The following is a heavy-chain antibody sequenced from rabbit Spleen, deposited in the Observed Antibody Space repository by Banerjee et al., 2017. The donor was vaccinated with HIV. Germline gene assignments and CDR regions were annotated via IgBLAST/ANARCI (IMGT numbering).Heavy chain of an antibody. CDR2: IYTGSSGST. V-gene: IGHV1S45*01. CDR3: AREITGGSDNYINL. CDR1: GFSFSGDYD. D-gene: IGHD1-1*01. J-gene: IGHJ4*01. Sequence: QEQLVESGGGLVQPEGSLTLTCTASGFSFSGDYDMCWVRQAPGKGLEWIGCIYTGSSGSTYYASWAKGRFTISKTSSTTVTLQMTSLTAADTATYFCAREITGGSDNYINLWGPGTLVTVS.